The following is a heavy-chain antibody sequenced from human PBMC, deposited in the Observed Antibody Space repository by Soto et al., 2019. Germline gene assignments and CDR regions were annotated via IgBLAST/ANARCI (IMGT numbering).Heavy chain of an antibody. J-gene: IGHJ4*02. CDR2: INAGNGNT. Sequence: GASVKVSCKASGYTFTSYAMHWVRQAPGQRLEWMGWINAGNGNTKYSQKFQGRVTITRDTSASTAYMELSSLRSEDTAVYYCALPPITMVRVYFDYWGQGTLVTVSS. CDR3: ALPPITMVRVYFDY. V-gene: IGHV1-3*01. D-gene: IGHD3-10*01. CDR1: GYTFTSYA.